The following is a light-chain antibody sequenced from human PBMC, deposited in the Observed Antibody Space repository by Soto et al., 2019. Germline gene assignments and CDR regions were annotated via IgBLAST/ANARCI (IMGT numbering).Light chain of an antibody. V-gene: IGKV1-12*01. Sequence: DIQMTQSPSSVSASVGDRVTITCRSSPDISSWLAWSQHHPGKAPKLLIYAASSLQSGFPSRVSGSGSWTDFTLTISCLQTEDFATYYCHPANSFPLTFGVGTKVEIK. CDR2: AAS. CDR1: PDISSW. CDR3: HPANSFPLT. J-gene: IGKJ4*01.